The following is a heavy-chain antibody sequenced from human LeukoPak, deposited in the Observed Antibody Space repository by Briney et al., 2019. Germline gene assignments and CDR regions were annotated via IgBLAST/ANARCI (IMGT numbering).Heavy chain of an antibody. Sequence: GGSLRLSCAASGFTFSTYGMHWVRQAPGKGLEWVAFIRYDGSNKYYADSMKGRFTISRDNSKNTVYLQMNSLRAEDTAVYYCAAPGVPAATYYFDYWGQGTLVTVSS. CDR1: GFTFSTYG. V-gene: IGHV3-30*02. CDR2: IRYDGSNK. J-gene: IGHJ4*02. D-gene: IGHD2-2*01. CDR3: AAPGVPAATYYFDY.